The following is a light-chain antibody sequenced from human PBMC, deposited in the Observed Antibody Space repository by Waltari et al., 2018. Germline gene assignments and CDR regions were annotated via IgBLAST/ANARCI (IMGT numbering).Light chain of an antibody. CDR2: KSF. CDR1: QSISNW. Sequence: DIQMTQSPSTLSASVGDRVTITCRASQSISNWLAWYQQKQGTAPKGLIYKSFKLQIGVPSRFSGSGSETEFSLTISSLQPNDFATYYCQQYNIWPYTFGQGTTLEI. V-gene: IGKV1-5*03. CDR3: QQYNIWPYT. J-gene: IGKJ2*01.